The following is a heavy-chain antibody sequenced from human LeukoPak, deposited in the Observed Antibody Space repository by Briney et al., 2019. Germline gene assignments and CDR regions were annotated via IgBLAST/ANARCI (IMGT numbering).Heavy chain of an antibody. J-gene: IGHJ5*02. V-gene: IGHV4-61*02. CDR3: ARGPSGSYSWFDP. CDR1: GDSISSGSYY. Sequence: ASETLSLTCTASGDSISSGSYYWSWIRQPAGKGLEWIGRIYTSGSTNYNPSLKSRVTISLDTSKNQFSLNLNSVTAADTAVYYCARGPSGSYSWFDPWGQGTLVTVSS. D-gene: IGHD1-26*01. CDR2: IYTSGST.